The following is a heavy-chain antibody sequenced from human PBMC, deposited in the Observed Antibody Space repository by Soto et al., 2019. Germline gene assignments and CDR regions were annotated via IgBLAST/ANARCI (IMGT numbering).Heavy chain of an antibody. J-gene: IGHJ3*02. Sequence: GGSLRLSCAASGFTFSDHAMSWVRQAPGQGLEWVGRIKRKTDGGTTDYAAPVKGRFTISRDDSKNTLYLQMNSLKTEDTAVYYCTTDREQWLDEDAFDIWGQGTMVTVSS. V-gene: IGHV3-15*01. D-gene: IGHD6-19*01. CDR1: GFTFSDHA. CDR2: IKRKTDGGTT. CDR3: TTDREQWLDEDAFDI.